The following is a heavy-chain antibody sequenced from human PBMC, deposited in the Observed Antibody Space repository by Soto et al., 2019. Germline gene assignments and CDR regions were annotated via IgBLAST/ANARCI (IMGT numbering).Heavy chain of an antibody. V-gene: IGHV1-24*01. J-gene: IGHJ3*02. CDR2: FDPEDGET. D-gene: IGHD2-21*01. Sequence: KVSCKVSGYTLTELSMHWVRQAPGKGLEWMGGFDPEDGETIYAQKFQGRVTMTEDTSTDTAYMELSSLRSEDTAVYYCATPNRLPNDAFDIWGQGTMVTVSS. CDR3: ATPNRLPNDAFDI. CDR1: GYTLTELS.